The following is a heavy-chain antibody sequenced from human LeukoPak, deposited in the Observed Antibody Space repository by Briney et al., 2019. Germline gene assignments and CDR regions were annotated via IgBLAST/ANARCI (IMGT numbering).Heavy chain of an antibody. Sequence: SQTLSLTCTVSGGSISSGDYYWSWIRQPPGKGLEWIGYIYYSGSTYYNPSLKSRVTISVDMSKNQFSLKLSSVTAADTAVYYCARERGLVRDFDYWGQGTLVTVSS. D-gene: IGHD3-10*01. CDR1: GGSISSGDYY. CDR3: ARERGLVRDFDY. V-gene: IGHV4-30-4*01. J-gene: IGHJ4*02. CDR2: IYYSGST.